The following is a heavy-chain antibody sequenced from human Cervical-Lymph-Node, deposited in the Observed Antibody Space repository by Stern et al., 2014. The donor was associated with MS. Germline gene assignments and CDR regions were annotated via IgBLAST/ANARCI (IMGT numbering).Heavy chain of an antibody. Sequence: QLVQSGPEVKKPGTSVKVSCKASGFTFTSSAVQWVRQARGQRLEWLGWIVVGSGNTNYAQKFQERVTITRDMSTSTAYMELSSLRSEDTAVYYCAANLDTAMAPVPAWGQGTLVTVSS. CDR3: AANLDTAMAPVPA. CDR1: GFTFTSSA. D-gene: IGHD5-18*01. V-gene: IGHV1-58*01. J-gene: IGHJ5*02. CDR2: IVVGSGNT.